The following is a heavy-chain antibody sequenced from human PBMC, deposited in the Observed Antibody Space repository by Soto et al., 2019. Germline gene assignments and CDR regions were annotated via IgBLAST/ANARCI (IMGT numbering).Heavy chain of an antibody. CDR2: INAHSGGT. J-gene: IGHJ5*02. V-gene: IGHV1-2*02. CDR1: GFSFTGYY. Sequence: ASVKVSCKASGFSFTGYYIHWLRQSPGQGLEWMGWINAHSGGTEYAQKFQGRVTLTRDTSIATAYLTLTSLTSDDTALYYCAKDLTRQLAYWLDPWGQGTQVTVS. D-gene: IGHD6-6*01. CDR3: AKDLTRQLAYWLDP.